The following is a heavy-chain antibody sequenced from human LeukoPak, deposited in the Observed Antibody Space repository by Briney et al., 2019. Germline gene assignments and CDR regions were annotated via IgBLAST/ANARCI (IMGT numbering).Heavy chain of an antibody. V-gene: IGHV4-4*09. CDR2: IYTSGST. CDR3: ARCNPYFDS. CDR1: GGSISSYY. Sequence: SETLSLTCTVSGGSISSYYWSWIRQPPGKGLEWIGYIYTSGSTNYNPSLKSRVTISVDTSKNQFSLKLSSVTAADTAVYYCARCNPYFDSWGQGTLVTVSS. D-gene: IGHD1-14*01. J-gene: IGHJ4*02.